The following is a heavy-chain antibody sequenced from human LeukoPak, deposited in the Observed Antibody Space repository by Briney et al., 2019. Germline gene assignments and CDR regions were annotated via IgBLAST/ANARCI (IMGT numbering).Heavy chain of an antibody. CDR3: AREGSEHYDSGAFDI. CDR1: GYTFTSYA. D-gene: IGHD3-22*01. Sequence: ASVKVSCKASGYTFTSYAMNWVRQAPGQGLEWMGWINPNSGGTNYAQKFQGRVTMTRDTSISTAYMELRSLRSDDTAVYYCAREGSEHYDSGAFDIWGQGTMVTVSS. CDR2: INPNSGGT. V-gene: IGHV1-2*02. J-gene: IGHJ3*02.